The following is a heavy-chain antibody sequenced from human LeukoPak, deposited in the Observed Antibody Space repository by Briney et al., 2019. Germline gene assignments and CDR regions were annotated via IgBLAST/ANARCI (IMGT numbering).Heavy chain of an antibody. D-gene: IGHD6-6*01. Sequence: GGSLRLSCTASGFTFPDYDLSWVRQAPGKGLEWICFIRSRAYGATTEYAASVKGRFTISRDDSKSIAYLQMSSLKTEDTALYYCTRREISTSSVYWGQGTLVTVSS. CDR1: GFTFPDYD. J-gene: IGHJ4*02. V-gene: IGHV3-49*04. CDR3: TRREISTSSVY. CDR2: IRSRAYGATT.